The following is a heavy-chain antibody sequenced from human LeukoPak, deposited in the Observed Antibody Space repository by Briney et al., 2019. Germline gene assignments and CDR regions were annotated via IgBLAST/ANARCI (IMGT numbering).Heavy chain of an antibody. CDR3: ARGYSGSYRVDY. Sequence: PGGSLRLSCAASGFTSSNYWMHWVRQAPGKGLVWVSRINPDGSTTNYADSVMGRFTISRDNTKNTLYLQMNSLRAEDTAVYYCARGYSGSYRVDYWGQGTLVTVSS. CDR1: GFTSSNYW. V-gene: IGHV3-74*01. J-gene: IGHJ4*02. CDR2: INPDGSTT. D-gene: IGHD1-26*01.